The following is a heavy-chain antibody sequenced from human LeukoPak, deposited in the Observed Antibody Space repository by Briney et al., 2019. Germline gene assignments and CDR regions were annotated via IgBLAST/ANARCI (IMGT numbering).Heavy chain of an antibody. CDR2: ISWNSGSI. CDR1: GFTFSNYG. Sequence: GGSLRLSCAASGFTFSNYGMSWVRQAPGKGLEWVSGISWNSGSIGYADSVKGRFTISRDNAKNSLYLQMNSLRAEDTALYYCAKDNGHHYYGSGSHFDYWGQGTLVTVSS. D-gene: IGHD3-10*01. V-gene: IGHV3-9*01. J-gene: IGHJ4*02. CDR3: AKDNGHHYYGSGSHFDY.